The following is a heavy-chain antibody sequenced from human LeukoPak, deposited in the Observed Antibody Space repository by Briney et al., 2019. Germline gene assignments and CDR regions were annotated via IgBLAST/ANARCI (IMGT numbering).Heavy chain of an antibody. Sequence: PSETLSLTCTVSGGSISSGSYYWGWIRQPPGKGLEWIGSIYYSGSTYYNPSLKSRVTISVDTSKNQFSLKLSSVTAADTAVYYCASPDSIGWEDGAYYWGQGTLVTVSS. V-gene: IGHV4-39*01. J-gene: IGHJ4*02. CDR3: ASPDSIGWEDGAYY. CDR1: GGSISSGSYY. D-gene: IGHD6-19*01. CDR2: IYYSGST.